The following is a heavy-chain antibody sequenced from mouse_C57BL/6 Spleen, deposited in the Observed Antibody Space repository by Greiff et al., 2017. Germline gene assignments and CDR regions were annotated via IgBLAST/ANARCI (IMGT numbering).Heavy chain of an antibody. D-gene: IGHD2-12*01. J-gene: IGHJ4*01. Sequence: QVQLQQSGAELVKPGASVKLSCKASGYTFTSYWMQWVKQRPGQGLEWIGEIDPSDSYTNYNQKFKGKSTLTVYKSYSSGYMQLSSLTSDDSAVYYWTRLRRDWDAMDYWGQGTSVTVSS. CDR3: TRLRRDWDAMDY. V-gene: IGHV1-50*01. CDR1: GYTFTSYW. CDR2: IDPSDSYT.